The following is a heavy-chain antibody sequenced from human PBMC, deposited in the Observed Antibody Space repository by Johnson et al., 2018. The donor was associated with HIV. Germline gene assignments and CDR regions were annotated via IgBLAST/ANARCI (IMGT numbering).Heavy chain of an antibody. V-gene: IGHV3-30*18. J-gene: IGHJ3*02. D-gene: IGHD3-10*01. CDR1: GFTFSSYG. CDR3: AKCGDADAFDI. CDR2: ISYDGSNK. Sequence: QMQLVESGGGVVQPGRSLRLSCAASGFTFSSYGMHWVRQAPGKGLAWVAVISYDGSNKYYADSVKGRFTISRDNSKNTLYLQMNSLRAEDTAVYYCAKCGDADAFDIWGQGTMVTVSS.